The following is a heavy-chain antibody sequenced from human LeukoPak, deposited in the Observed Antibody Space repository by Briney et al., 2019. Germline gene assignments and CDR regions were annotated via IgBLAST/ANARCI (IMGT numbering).Heavy chain of an antibody. J-gene: IGHJ4*02. CDR2: ISSSGSTI. V-gene: IGHV3-11*04. CDR1: GFTFSDYY. CDR3: ARASPFRGSGSYFQG. Sequence: GGSLRLPFAAPGFTFSDYYMSWIPQAPGKGLEWVSYISSSGSTIYYADSVKGRFTISRDNAKNSLYLQMNSLRAEDTAVYYCARASPFRGSGSYFQGWGQGTLVTVSS. D-gene: IGHD3-10*01.